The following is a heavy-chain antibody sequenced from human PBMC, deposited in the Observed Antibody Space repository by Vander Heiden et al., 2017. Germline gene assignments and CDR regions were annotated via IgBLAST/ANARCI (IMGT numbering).Heavy chain of an antibody. CDR2: IWYDGSNK. D-gene: IGHD6-19*01. CDR3: ARGAVAGDY. J-gene: IGHJ4*02. V-gene: IGHV3-33*01. CDR1: GFTFRSYG. Sequence: QVQLVESGGGVVQPGRSLRLSCAPSGFTFRSYGRPGVRQAPGKGLEWVAVIWYDGSNKYYADSVKGRFSISRDNSKNTLYLQMNSLRAEDAAVYYCARGAVAGDYWGQGTLVTVSS.